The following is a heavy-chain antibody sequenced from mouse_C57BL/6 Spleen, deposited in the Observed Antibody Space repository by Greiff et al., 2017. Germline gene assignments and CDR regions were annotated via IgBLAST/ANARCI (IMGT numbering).Heavy chain of an antibody. J-gene: IGHJ2*01. V-gene: IGHV1-53*01. Sequence: QVQLQQPGTELVKPGASVKLSCKASGYTFTSYWMHWVKQRPGQGLEWIGNIKPSNGGTNYNEKFKSKATLTVDKSSSTAYMQLSSLTSEDSAVYYCAREGGITTYFDYWGQGTTLTVSS. CDR1: GYTFTSYW. CDR3: AREGGITTYFDY. D-gene: IGHD1-1*01. CDR2: IKPSNGGT.